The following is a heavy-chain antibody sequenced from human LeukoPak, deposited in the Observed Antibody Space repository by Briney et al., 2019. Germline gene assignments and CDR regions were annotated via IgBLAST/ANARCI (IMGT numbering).Heavy chain of an antibody. Sequence: GGSLRLSCAASRFSFSRYGMHWVRQAPGKGLEWVAVIWYDGSNKYYADSVRGRFTIFRDNSNNTLYLQMNSLRGEDTAVYYCARSSRSDFWGQGTLVTVSS. J-gene: IGHJ4*02. V-gene: IGHV3-33*01. CDR3: ARSSRSDF. CDR2: IWYDGSNK. CDR1: RFSFSRYG.